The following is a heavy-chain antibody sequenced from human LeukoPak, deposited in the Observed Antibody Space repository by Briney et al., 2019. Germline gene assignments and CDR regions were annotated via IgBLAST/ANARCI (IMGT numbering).Heavy chain of an antibody. V-gene: IGHV1-2*02. CDR3: ARSIAVAGEFDY. CDR2: INPNSGGT. Sequence: ASVKVSCKASGYTFTGYYMHWVRQAPGPGLEWMGWINPNSGGTNYAQKFQGRVTMTRDTSISTAYMELSRLRSDDTAVYYCARSIAVAGEFDYWGQGTLVTVSS. D-gene: IGHD6-19*01. CDR1: GYTFTGYY. J-gene: IGHJ4*02.